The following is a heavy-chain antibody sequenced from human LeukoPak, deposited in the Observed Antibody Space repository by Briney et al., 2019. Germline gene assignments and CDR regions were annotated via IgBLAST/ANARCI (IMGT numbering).Heavy chain of an antibody. CDR1: GFTFSRYT. CDR2: ISYDGNNK. CDR3: ARVGEMTTVITSAFDI. J-gene: IGHJ3*02. Sequence: KAGGSLRLSCAASGFTFSRYTIHWVRRAPGKGLEWVAVISYDGNNKFYADSVKGRFTISRDNSKNTLYLQMNSLRAEDTAAYYCARVGEMTTVITSAFDIWGQGTMVTVSS. D-gene: IGHD4-17*01. V-gene: IGHV3-30-3*01.